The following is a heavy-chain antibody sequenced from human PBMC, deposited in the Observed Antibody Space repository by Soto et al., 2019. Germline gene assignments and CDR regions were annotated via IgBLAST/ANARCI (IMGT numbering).Heavy chain of an antibody. V-gene: IGHV1-46*03. Sequence: ASVKVSCKASGYTFTSYYMHWVRQAPGQGLEWMGIINPSGGSTSYAQKFQGRVTMTRDTSTSTVYMELSSLRSEDTAVYYCARDPYGYSYGYDYYYGMDVWGQGTTVTVSS. J-gene: IGHJ6*02. D-gene: IGHD5-18*01. CDR1: GYTFTSYY. CDR3: ARDPYGYSYGYDYYYGMDV. CDR2: INPSGGST.